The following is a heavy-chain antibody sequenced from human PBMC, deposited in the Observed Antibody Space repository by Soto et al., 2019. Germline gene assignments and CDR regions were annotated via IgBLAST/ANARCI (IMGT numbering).Heavy chain of an antibody. CDR3: AAEGGYGDYEFDY. CDR1: GFTFTSSA. CDR2: IVVGSGNT. V-gene: IGHV1-58*01. D-gene: IGHD4-17*01. Sequence: ASVKVSCKASGFTFTSSAVLWVRQARGQRLEWIGWIVVGSGNTNYAQKFQERVTITRDMSTSTAYMELSSLRSEDTAVYYCAAEGGYGDYEFDYWGQGTLVTVSS. J-gene: IGHJ4*02.